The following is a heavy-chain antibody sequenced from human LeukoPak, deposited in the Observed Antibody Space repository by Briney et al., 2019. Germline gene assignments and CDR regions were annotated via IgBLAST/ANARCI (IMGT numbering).Heavy chain of an antibody. CDR2: ISGSGGST. CDR1: GFTFSSYA. D-gene: IGHD6-19*01. J-gene: IGHJ6*02. Sequence: PGGSLRLSCAASGFTFSSYAMSWVRQAPGKGLEWVSAISGSGGSTYYADSVKGRFTISRDNSKNTLYLQMNSLRAEDTAVYYCAKDAGGTQWLADRYYYGMDVWGQGTTVTVSS. CDR3: AKDAGGTQWLADRYYYGMDV. V-gene: IGHV3-23*01.